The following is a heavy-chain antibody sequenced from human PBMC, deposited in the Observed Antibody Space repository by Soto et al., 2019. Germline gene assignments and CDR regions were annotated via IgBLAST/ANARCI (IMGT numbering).Heavy chain of an antibody. CDR2: INPNSGGT. CDR3: VRIPPPSLYYYAMDV. V-gene: IGHV1-2*02. CDR1: GYTFTAYY. J-gene: IGHJ6*02. Sequence: QVQLVQSGAEVTKPGASVKVSCKASGYTFTAYYMHWVRQAPGQGLEWMGWINPNSGGTNYAQKYLGRVTRTRDTSITTSYMELSRLRSDDTAVYSCVRIPPPSLYYYAMDVWGHGTTVTVAS.